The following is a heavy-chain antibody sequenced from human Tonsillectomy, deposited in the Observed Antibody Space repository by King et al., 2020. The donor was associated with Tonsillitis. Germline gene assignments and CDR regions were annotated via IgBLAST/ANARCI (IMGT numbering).Heavy chain of an antibody. CDR1: GFTFSSYE. CDR3: ARGDIVVVPAAEDYYYYMDV. J-gene: IGHJ6*03. V-gene: IGHV3-48*03. CDR2: ISSSGSTI. Sequence: VQLVESGGGLVQPGGSLRLSCAASGFTFSSYEMNWVRQALGKGLEWVSYISSSGSTIYYADSVKGRFTISRENAKNSRYLKMNSLRAEDTAVYYCARGDIVVVPAAEDYYYYMDVWGKGTTVTVSS. D-gene: IGHD2-2*01.